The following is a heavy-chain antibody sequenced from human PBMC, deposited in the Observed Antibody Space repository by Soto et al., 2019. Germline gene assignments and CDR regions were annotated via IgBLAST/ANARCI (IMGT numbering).Heavy chain of an antibody. CDR3: ARVSWLRFFDY. V-gene: IGHV4-30-4*01. Sequence: ASETLSLTFSVSGASICNGGYFWSWIRQSPGKGLEWIGHIHNSGSPYNNPSLKSRVTISADTSMNQFSLALTSVTAADTAMYYCARVSWLRFFDYWGQGTLVTVSS. CDR2: IHNSGSP. J-gene: IGHJ4*02. D-gene: IGHD5-12*01. CDR1: GASICNGGYF.